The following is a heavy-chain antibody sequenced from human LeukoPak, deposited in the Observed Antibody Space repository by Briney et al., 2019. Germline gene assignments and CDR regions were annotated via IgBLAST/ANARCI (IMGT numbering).Heavy chain of an antibody. V-gene: IGHV3-30*04. J-gene: IGHJ3*02. Sequence: GGSLRLSCAASGFTFSSYAMHWVRQAPGKELEWVAVISYDGSNKYYADSVKGRFTISRDNSKNTLYLQMNSLRAEDTAVYYCARIRGLGDPDAFDIWGQGTMVTVS. D-gene: IGHD3-10*01. CDR2: ISYDGSNK. CDR1: GFTFSSYA. CDR3: ARIRGLGDPDAFDI.